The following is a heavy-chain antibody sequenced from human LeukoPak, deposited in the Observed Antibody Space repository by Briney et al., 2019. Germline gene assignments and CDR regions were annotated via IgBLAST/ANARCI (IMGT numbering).Heavy chain of an antibody. J-gene: IGHJ3*02. V-gene: IGHV3-48*03. CDR3: ARVQGRYDAFDI. CDR2: ISSSGSTI. CDR1: GFTFSSYE. Sequence: GGSLRLSCAPSGFTFSSYEMHWVRQAPGKGLEWVSYISSSGSTIYYADSVKGRFTISRDNAKNPLYLQRNSLRAEDTAVYYCARVQGRYDAFDIWGQGTMVTVSS.